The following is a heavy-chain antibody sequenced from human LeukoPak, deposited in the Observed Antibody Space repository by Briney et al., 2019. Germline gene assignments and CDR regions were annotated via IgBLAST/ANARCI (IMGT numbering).Heavy chain of an antibody. J-gene: IGHJ4*02. D-gene: IGHD2-2*02. Sequence: GRSLRLSCAASGFTSSSYAMHWVRQAPGKGLEWVAVISYDGSNKYYADSVKGRFTISRDNSKNTLYLQMNSLRAEDTAVYYCARESWYCSSTSCYTNGFDYWGQGTLVTVSS. CDR2: ISYDGSNK. CDR3: ARESWYCSSTSCYTNGFDY. CDR1: GFTSSSYA. V-gene: IGHV3-30-3*01.